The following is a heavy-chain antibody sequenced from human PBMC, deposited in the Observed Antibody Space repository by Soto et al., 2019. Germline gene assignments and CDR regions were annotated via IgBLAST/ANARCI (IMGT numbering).Heavy chain of an antibody. V-gene: IGHV3-30*03. CDR1: GFTFISYG. J-gene: IGHJ6*02. D-gene: IGHD4-17*01. CDR3: ARDRGTVTNDVGQDYGMDV. Sequence: GGSLRLSCAASGFTFISYGMRWVRQAPGKGLEWVAVISYDGSNKYYADSVKGRFSFSRDNAKNSLYLQMNSLRDEDTAVYYCARDRGTVTNDVGQDYGMDVWGQGTTVTVSS. CDR2: ISYDGSNK.